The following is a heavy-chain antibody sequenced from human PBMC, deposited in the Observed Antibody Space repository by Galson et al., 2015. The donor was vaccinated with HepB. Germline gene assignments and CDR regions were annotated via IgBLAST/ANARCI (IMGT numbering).Heavy chain of an antibody. CDR2: ISWDGATK. D-gene: IGHD3-22*01. CDR3: AKDLVMRSLNYYGMDV. CDR1: RFTFDDYA. Sequence: SLRLSCAASRFTFDDYAMHWVRQPPGKGLEWVSLISWDGATKQYVDSVKGRFTISRDSGKNSLYLQMNSLRTEDTALYYCAKDLVMRSLNYYGMDVWGQGTTVTVSS. J-gene: IGHJ6*02. V-gene: IGHV3-43*01.